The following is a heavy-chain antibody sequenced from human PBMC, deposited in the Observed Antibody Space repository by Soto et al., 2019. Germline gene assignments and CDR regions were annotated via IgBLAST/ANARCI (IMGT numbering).Heavy chain of an antibody. V-gene: IGHV4-30-2*01. CDR3: ARDGYQLLTGMDV. Sequence: LPLPESGSGLVKPSQTLSLPCAVSGGSISRGGYSWSWFRQPPGKGLEWIGYISHSGSTYYNPYPKSRVSKSVDRSKNQFSLKLSAVTAADTAVYYCARDGYQLLTGMDVWGQGTTVTVSS. CDR2: ISHSGST. D-gene: IGHD2-2*01. J-gene: IGHJ6*02. CDR1: GGSISRGGYS.